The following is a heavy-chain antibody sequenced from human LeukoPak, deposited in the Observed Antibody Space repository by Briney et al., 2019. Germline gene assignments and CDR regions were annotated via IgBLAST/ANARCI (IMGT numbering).Heavy chain of an antibody. V-gene: IGHV3-48*03. J-gene: IGHJ4*02. CDR1: GFTFSSYE. D-gene: IGHD6-19*01. Sequence: GGSLRLSCAASGFTFSSYEMNWVRQAPGKGLEWVSYISSSGSTIYYADSVKGRFTISRDNAKNSLYLQMNSLRAEDTAIYYCARDLGSYSSGWYMGFDYWGQGTLVSVSS. CDR3: ARDLGSYSSGWYMGFDY. CDR2: ISSSGSTI.